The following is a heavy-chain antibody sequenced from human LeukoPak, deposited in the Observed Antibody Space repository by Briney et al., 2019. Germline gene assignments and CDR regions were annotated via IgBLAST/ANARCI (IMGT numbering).Heavy chain of an antibody. J-gene: IGHJ4*02. V-gene: IGHV4-34*01. CDR2: INHSGST. D-gene: IGHD6-13*01. Sequence: PSETLSLTCAVYGGSFSGYYWSWIRQPPGKGLEWIGEINHSGSTNYNPSLKSRVTISVDTSKNQFSLKLSSVTAADTAVYYCARSDRSSWYRDYWGQGTLVTVSS. CDR3: ARSDRSSWYRDY. CDR1: GGSFSGYY.